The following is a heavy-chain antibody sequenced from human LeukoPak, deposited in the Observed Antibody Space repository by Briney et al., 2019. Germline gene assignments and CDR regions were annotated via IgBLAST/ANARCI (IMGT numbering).Heavy chain of an antibody. CDR3: ARGWIDGMDV. CDR1: GFTFSSYE. D-gene: IGHD5-12*01. CDR2: ISSSGSTI. Sequence: GGSLRLSCAASGFTFSSYEMNWVRQAPGKGLEWLSYISSSGSTIYYADSVKGRFTISRDNAKNSLYLQMNILRAEDTAVYYCARGWIDGMDVWGQGTMVTVSS. J-gene: IGHJ6*02. V-gene: IGHV3-48*03.